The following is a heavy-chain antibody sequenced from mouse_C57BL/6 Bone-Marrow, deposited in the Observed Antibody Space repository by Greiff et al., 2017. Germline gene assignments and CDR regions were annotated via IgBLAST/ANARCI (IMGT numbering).Heavy chain of an antibody. J-gene: IGHJ4*01. CDR3: ARQSEAMDY. V-gene: IGHV5-6*01. CDR2: ISSGGSYT. CDR1: GFTFSSYG. Sequence: EVKLMESGGDLVKPGGSLKLSCAASGFTFSSYGMSWVRQTPDKRLEWVATISSGGSYTYYPDSVKGRFTISRDIAKNTLYLQMSSLKSEDTAMYYCARQSEAMDYWGQVTSVTVSS.